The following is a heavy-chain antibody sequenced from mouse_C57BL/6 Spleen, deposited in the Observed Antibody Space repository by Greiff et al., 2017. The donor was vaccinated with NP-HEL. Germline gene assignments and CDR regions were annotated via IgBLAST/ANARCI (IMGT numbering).Heavy chain of an antibody. Sequence: VQLQQSGPELVKPGASVKISCKASGYAFSSSWMNWVKQRPGKGLEWIGRIYPGDGDTNYNGKFKGKATLTADKSSSTAYMQLSSLTSEDSAVYFCAGAVVADYWGQGTTLTVAS. J-gene: IGHJ2*01. D-gene: IGHD1-1*01. CDR2: IYPGDGDT. CDR3: AGAVVADY. V-gene: IGHV1-82*01. CDR1: GYAFSSSW.